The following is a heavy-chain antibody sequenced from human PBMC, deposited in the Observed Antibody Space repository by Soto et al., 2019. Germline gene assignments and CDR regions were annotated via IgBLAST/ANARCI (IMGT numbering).Heavy chain of an antibody. CDR1: GFTFSSYS. CDR2: ISSSSSYI. Sequence: GSLRLSCAASGFTFSSYSMNWVRQAPGKGLEWVSSISSSSSYIYYADSVKGRFTISRDNAKNSLYLQMNSLRAEDTAVYYCARSSPYCSGGSCYGDYWGQGTLVTVSS. D-gene: IGHD2-15*01. V-gene: IGHV3-21*01. J-gene: IGHJ4*02. CDR3: ARSSPYCSGGSCYGDY.